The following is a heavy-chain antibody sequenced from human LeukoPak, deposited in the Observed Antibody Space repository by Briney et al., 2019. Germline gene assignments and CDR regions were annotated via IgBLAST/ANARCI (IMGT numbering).Heavy chain of an antibody. D-gene: IGHD2-15*01. Sequence: SPSLSPTRAVYGASFSSSCWGSVRQQPRKWREWIGEINHSGSTNYNPSLKSRVTILVDTSKNQFSLKVSSVTAADTAVDYCARCFVLFDPWGQGTLVTVSS. CDR2: INHSGST. J-gene: IGHJ5*02. CDR3: ARCFVLFDP. CDR1: GASFSSSC. V-gene: IGHV4-34*01.